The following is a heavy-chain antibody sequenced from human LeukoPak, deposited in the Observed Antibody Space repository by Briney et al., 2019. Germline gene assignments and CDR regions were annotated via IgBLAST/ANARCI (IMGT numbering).Heavy chain of an antibody. Sequence: ASVKVSCKASGYTFTGYYMHWVRQAPGQGLEWMGWINPNSGGTNYAQKFQGRVTMTRDTSISTAYMELSRLRSDDTAVYYCARDCRPMDYGDSVRADAFDVWGQGTMVTVSS. J-gene: IGHJ3*01. CDR3: ARDCRPMDYGDSVRADAFDV. V-gene: IGHV1-2*02. CDR2: INPNSGGT. D-gene: IGHD4-17*01. CDR1: GYTFTGYY.